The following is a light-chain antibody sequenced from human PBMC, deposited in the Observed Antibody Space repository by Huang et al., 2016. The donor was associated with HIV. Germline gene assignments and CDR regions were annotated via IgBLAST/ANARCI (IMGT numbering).Light chain of an antibody. J-gene: IGKJ2*01. Sequence: DIHMTQSPSSLSASVGDRVTFTCRASQSISNYLNWYQHKPWKAPKLLISCSSSLQSGVPSRFRGSGSGTDFTLTISSLQPEDFATYYCQQSYDTFPFTFGQGTKLEI. CDR1: QSISNY. CDR3: QQSYDTFPFT. V-gene: IGKV1-39*01. CDR2: CSS.